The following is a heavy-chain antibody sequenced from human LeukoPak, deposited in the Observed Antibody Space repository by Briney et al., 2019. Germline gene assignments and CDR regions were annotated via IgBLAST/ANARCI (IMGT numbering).Heavy chain of an antibody. V-gene: IGHV3-30*04. CDR3: VREPGPGYFDY. CDR2: ILQDGRER. Sequence: GGSLRLSCAASEFTFTRHPMHWVRQAPGKGLEWVAVILQDGRERHYIDSVKGRFTISRDNSRNTLYLEMNGLSPGDTAVYYCVREPGPGYFDYWGRGTLVTVSS. J-gene: IGHJ4*02. D-gene: IGHD3-9*01. CDR1: EFTFTRHP.